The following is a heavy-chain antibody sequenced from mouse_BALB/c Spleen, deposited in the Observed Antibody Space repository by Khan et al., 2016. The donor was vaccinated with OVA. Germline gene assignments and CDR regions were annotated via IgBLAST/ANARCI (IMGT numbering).Heavy chain of an antibody. CDR2: ISDGGSYT. J-gene: IGHJ3*01. D-gene: IGHD1-1*02. CDR3: ARAGYGGFAY. V-gene: IGHV5-4*02. Sequence: EVELVESGGGLVKPGGSLKLSCAASGFTFSDYYMYWVRPTPEKRLEWVATISDGGSYTYYPDSVKGRFTISRANATNNLYLQLSSLKSEDTAMYDCARAGYGGFAYWGQGTLVTVSA. CDR1: GFTFSDYY.